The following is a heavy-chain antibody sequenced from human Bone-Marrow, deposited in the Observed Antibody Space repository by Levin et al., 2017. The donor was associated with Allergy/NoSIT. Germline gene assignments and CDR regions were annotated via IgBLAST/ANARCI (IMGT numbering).Heavy chain of an antibody. CDR1: GFTFSRYG. J-gene: IGHJ4*02. D-gene: IGHD5-24*01. Sequence: GGSLRLSCAASGFTFSRYGMHWVRQAPGKGLDWVAVISYVGDKQYYADSVEGRFSISRDNSKNTLYLQMNSLRVEDTALYYCAKDRDNYGGPDFWGRGTPVTVSS. V-gene: IGHV3-30*18. CDR2: ISYVGDKQ. CDR3: AKDRDNYGGPDF.